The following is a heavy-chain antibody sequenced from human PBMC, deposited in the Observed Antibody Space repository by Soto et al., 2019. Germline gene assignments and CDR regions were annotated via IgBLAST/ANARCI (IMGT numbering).Heavy chain of an antibody. CDR3: AREWVTMVRGLIYSYCGMGV. CDR1: GDSVSSNSGA. D-gene: IGHD3-10*01. Sequence: SQTLSLTCAISGDSVSSNSGAWIWIRQSPSRGLEWLGRTYYRSKWYNDYAISVKSRITINPDTAKNHCSLLRNLVTYYDTAVYRRAREWVTMVRGLIYSYCGMGVWGRGTRVAVSS. CDR2: TYYRSKWYN. V-gene: IGHV6-1*01. J-gene: IGHJ6*02.